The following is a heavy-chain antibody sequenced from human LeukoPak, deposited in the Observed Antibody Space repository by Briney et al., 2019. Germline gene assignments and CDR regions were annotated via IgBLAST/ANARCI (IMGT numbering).Heavy chain of an antibody. CDR2: MNPNSGNT. CDR1: GYTFTSYD. J-gene: IGHJ6*03. D-gene: IGHD4-11*01. Sequence: ASVKVSCKASGYTFTSYDINWVRQATGQGLEWMGWMNPNSGNTGYAQKFQGRVTMTRNTSISTAYMELSSLRSEDTAVYYSARAYSNYDYYYYMDVWGKGTTVTVSS. CDR3: ARAYSNYDYYYYMDV. V-gene: IGHV1-8*01.